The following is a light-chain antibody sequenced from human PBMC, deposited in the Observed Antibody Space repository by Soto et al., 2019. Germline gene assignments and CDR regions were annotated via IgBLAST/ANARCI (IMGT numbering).Light chain of an antibody. CDR2: DAS. CDR3: QHYNSYSIT. Sequence: DIQMTQSPSTLSASVVDRVTITCRASQSISSWLAWYQQKPGKAPKFLIYDASSLESGVPSRFSGSGSGTEFTLTISSLQPDDFATYYCQHYNSYSITFGQGTRLEIK. J-gene: IGKJ5*01. V-gene: IGKV1-5*01. CDR1: QSISSW.